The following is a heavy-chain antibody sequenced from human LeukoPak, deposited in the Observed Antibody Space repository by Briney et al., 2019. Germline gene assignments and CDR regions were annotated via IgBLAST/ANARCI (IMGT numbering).Heavy chain of an antibody. CDR2: INHSGST. CDR1: GGTFSGYY. D-gene: IGHD3-22*01. CDR3: ARTSIYYDSSGYRS. Sequence: SETLSLTCAVYGGTFSGYYWSWIRQPPGKGLEWIGEINHSGSTNYNPSLKSRVTISVDTSKNQFSLKLSSVTAADTAVYYCARTSIYYDSSGYRSWGQGTLVTVSS. V-gene: IGHV4-34*01. J-gene: IGHJ5*02.